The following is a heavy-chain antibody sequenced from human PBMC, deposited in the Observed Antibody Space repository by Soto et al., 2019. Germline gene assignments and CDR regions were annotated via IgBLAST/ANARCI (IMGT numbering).Heavy chain of an antibody. CDR2: ISSSSSYI. V-gene: IGHV3-21*01. Sequence: EVQLVESGGGLVKPGGSLRLSCAASGFTFSSYSMNWVRQAPGKGLEWVSSISSSSSYIYYADSVKGRFTISRDNAKNSLYLQMNSLRPEDTAVYYCAREKGYYDSCGYDWGQGTLVTVSS. CDR3: AREKGYYDSCGYD. D-gene: IGHD3-22*01. J-gene: IGHJ4*02. CDR1: GFTFSSYS.